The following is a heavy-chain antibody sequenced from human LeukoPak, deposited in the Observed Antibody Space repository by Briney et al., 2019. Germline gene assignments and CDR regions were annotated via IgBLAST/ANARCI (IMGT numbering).Heavy chain of an antibody. CDR3: ARTEHTYYYDSSVGSHDY. D-gene: IGHD3-22*01. CDR1: GFTFSDYY. J-gene: IGHJ4*02. CDR2: ISSSGSTI. Sequence: GGSLRLSCAASGFTFSDYYMSWIRQAPGKGLEWVSYISSSGSTIYYADSVKGRFTISRDNAKNSLYLQMNSLRAEDTALYYCARTEHTYYYDSSVGSHDYWGQGTLVTVSS. V-gene: IGHV3-11*01.